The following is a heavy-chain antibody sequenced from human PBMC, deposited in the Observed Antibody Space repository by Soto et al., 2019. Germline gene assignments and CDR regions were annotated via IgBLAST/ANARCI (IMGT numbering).Heavy chain of an antibody. V-gene: IGHV3-21*01. CDR1: GFTFGSYS. CDR3: ARSLLPRTTTAGY. J-gene: IGHJ4*02. CDR2: ISSSSSYI. D-gene: IGHD1-7*01. Sequence: PGGSLRLSCAASGFTFGSYSMDWVRQAPGKGLEWVSSISSSSSYIYYADSVKGRFTISRDNAKNSLYLQMNSLRAEHTAVYYCARSLLPRTTTAGYWGQGTLVTVSS.